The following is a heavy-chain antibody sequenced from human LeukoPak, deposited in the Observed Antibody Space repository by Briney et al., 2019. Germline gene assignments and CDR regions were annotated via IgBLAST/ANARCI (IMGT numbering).Heavy chain of an antibody. CDR2: MNPNSGNT. D-gene: IGHD3-22*01. Sequence: ASVKVSCTASGYTLTSYDINWVRQATGQGLEWMGWMNPNSGNTGYAQKVQGRVTMTRNTSISTAYMELSSLSSEDTAVYYCVRGRHGGSSGYYYYFDYWGQGTLVTVSS. CDR3: VRGRHGGSSGYYYYFDY. V-gene: IGHV1-8*01. CDR1: GYTLTSYD. J-gene: IGHJ4*02.